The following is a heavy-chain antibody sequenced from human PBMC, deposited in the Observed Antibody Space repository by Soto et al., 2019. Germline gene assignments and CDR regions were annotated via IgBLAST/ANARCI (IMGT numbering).Heavy chain of an antibody. CDR3: AKGSGSYYHAPFYFDY. CDR1: GFTFSSYA. Sequence: PGGSLRLSCAASGFTFSSYAMSWVRQAPGKGLEWVSAISGSGGSTYYADSVKGWFTISRDNSKNTLYLQMNSLRAEDTAVYYCAKGSGSYYHAPFYFDYWGQGTLVTVSS. V-gene: IGHV3-23*01. D-gene: IGHD3-10*01. CDR2: ISGSGGST. J-gene: IGHJ4*02.